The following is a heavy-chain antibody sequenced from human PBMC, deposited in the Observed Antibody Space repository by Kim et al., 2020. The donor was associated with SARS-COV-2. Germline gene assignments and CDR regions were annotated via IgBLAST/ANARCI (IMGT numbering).Heavy chain of an antibody. J-gene: IGHJ1*01. V-gene: IGHV3-30*01. D-gene: IGHD4-4*01. CDR3: ARGMTTPKGGDFQH. Sequence: ADSVTGRFTISRDNSKNTLYLQMNSLRAEDTAVYYCARGMTTPKGGDFQHWGQGTLVTVSS.